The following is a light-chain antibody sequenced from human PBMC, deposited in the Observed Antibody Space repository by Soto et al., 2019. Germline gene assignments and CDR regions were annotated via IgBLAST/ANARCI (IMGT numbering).Light chain of an antibody. CDR3: QQYGGSPQT. CDR1: QSVSKY. Sequence: EIVLTQSPGTLALSPGEGATLSCRASQSVSKYLAWNQQKPGQAPRLLIYGASSRATGIPDSFSGSGSGTDFTLTISRLEPEDFAVYYCQQYGGSPQTFGQGTKVEIK. J-gene: IGKJ1*01. CDR2: GAS. V-gene: IGKV3-20*01.